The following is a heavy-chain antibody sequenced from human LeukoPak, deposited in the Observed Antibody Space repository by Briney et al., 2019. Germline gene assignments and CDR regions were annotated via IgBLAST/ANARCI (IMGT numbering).Heavy chain of an antibody. V-gene: IGHV1-69*04. J-gene: IGHJ4*02. D-gene: IGHD1/OR15-1a*01. Sequence: SVKVSFKASGGTFSSYAISWVRQAPGQGLEWMGRIIPILDMANYAQKFQGRVTITADKSTSTAYMELSSLRSEDTAVYYCADELEQDYFDYWGQGTLVTVSS. CDR3: ADELEQDYFDY. CDR2: IIPILDMA. CDR1: GGTFSSYA.